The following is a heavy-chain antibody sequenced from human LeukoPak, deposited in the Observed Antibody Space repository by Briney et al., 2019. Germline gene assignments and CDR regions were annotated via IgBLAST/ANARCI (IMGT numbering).Heavy chain of an antibody. CDR1: GFTFSSYE. D-gene: IGHD5-18*01. CDR3: ARRGYSYGYDY. V-gene: IGHV3-48*03. CDR2: ISSSGSTI. J-gene: IGHJ4*02. Sequence: GGSLRLSCAASGFTFSSYEMNWVRQAPGKGLEWVSYISSSGSTIYYADSVKGRFTISRDNAKNSLYLQMNSLRAKDTAVYYCARRGYSYGYDYSGQGTLVTVSS.